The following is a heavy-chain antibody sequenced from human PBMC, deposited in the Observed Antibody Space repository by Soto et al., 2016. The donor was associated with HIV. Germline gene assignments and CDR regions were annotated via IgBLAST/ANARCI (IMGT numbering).Heavy chain of an antibody. D-gene: IGHD4-17*01. CDR1: GGSFSGYY. V-gene: IGHV4-34*01. J-gene: IGHJ4*02. Sequence: QVQLQQWGAGLLKPSETLSLTCAVYGGSFSGYYWSWIRQPPGKGLEWIGEINHSGSTNYNPSLKSRVTISVDTSKNQFSLKLSSVTAADTAVYYCARRRMYGDYSLDYWGQGTLVTVSS. CDR3: ARRRMYGDYSLDY. CDR2: INHSGST.